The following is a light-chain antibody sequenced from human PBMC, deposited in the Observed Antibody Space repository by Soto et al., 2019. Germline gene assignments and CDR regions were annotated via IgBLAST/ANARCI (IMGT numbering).Light chain of an antibody. CDR3: QQYDSYPLT. J-gene: IGKJ4*02. V-gene: IGKV1-8*01. CDR1: QGISSY. CDR2: AAS. Sequence: AIRMTQSPSSFSASTGDRVTITCRASQGISSYLAWYQQKPGKAPKLLIYAASTLQSGVPSRFSVSGAGTDFTLTFSGLQSEDFASCYCQQYDSYPLTVDGGTKVEIK.